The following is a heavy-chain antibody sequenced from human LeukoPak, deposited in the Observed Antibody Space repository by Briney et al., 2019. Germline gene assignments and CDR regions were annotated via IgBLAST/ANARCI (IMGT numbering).Heavy chain of an antibody. J-gene: IGHJ6*02. Sequence: GGSLRLSCAASGFTFSSYGMHWVRQAPGKGLEWVAVIWYDGSNKYYADSVKGRFTISRDNSKNTLYLQMNSLRAEDTAVCYCARVSYYGSGSYYTSPYYYYGMDVWGQGTTVTVSS. D-gene: IGHD3-10*01. V-gene: IGHV3-33*01. CDR3: ARVSYYGSGSYYTSPYYYYGMDV. CDR1: GFTFSSYG. CDR2: IWYDGSNK.